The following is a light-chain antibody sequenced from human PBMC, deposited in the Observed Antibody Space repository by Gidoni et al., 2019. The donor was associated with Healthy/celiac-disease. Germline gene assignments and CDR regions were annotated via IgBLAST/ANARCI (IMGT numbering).Light chain of an antibody. V-gene: IGKV1-27*01. Sequence: DIQMTQSPSSLSASVGDRVTITCRASQGISNYLAWYQQKPGKVPKLLIYAASTLQSGAPSRFSGSGSGTDFTPTISSLQPEDVATYYCQKYNSAPPLTFGGGTKVEIK. CDR1: QGISNY. CDR3: QKYNSAPPLT. J-gene: IGKJ4*01. CDR2: AAS.